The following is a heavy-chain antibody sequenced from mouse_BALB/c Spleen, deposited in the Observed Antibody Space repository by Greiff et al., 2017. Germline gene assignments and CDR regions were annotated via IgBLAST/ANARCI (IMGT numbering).Heavy chain of an antibody. CDR2: ISDGGSYT. V-gene: IGHV5-4*02. CDR3: AREGDYGSSWFAY. CDR1: GFTFSDYY. J-gene: IGHJ3*01. D-gene: IGHD1-1*01. Sequence: EVHLVESGGGLVKPGGSLKLSCAASGFTFSDYYMYWVRQTPEKRLEWVATISDGGSYTYYPDSVKGRFTISRDNAKNNLYLQMSSLKSEDTAMYYCAREGDYGSSWFAYWGQGTLVTVSA.